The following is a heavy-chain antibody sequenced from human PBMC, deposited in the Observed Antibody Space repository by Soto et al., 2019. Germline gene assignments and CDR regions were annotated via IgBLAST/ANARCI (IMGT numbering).Heavy chain of an antibody. V-gene: IGHV3-64D*06. Sequence: LRLSCSASGFTFSSYAMHWVRQPPGKGMEYVSAISSNGCSTYYADSVKGRFTISRGNSKRTLYLQMSSLRAEDTAVYYCVKDHGSWGDFDYWGQGTLVTVSS. D-gene: IGHD3-16*01. CDR1: GFTFSSYA. CDR2: ISSNGCST. J-gene: IGHJ4*02. CDR3: VKDHGSWGDFDY.